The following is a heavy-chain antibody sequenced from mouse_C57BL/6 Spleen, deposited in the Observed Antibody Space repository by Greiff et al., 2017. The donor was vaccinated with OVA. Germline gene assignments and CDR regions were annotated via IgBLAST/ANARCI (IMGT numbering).Heavy chain of an antibody. CDR1: GFTFSDAW. V-gene: IGHV6-6*01. J-gene: IGHJ3*01. CDR3: TRPTTVVDLSWFAY. D-gene: IGHD1-1*01. CDR2: IRNKANNHAT. Sequence: EVKVEESGGGLVQPGGSMKLSCAASGFTFSDAWMDWVRQSPEKGLEWVAEIRNKANNHATYYAESVKGRFTISRDDSKSSVYLQMNSLRAEDTGIYYCTRPTTVVDLSWFAYWGQGTLVTVSA.